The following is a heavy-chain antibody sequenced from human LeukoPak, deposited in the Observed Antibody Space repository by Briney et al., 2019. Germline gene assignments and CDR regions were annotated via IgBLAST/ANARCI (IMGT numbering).Heavy chain of an antibody. CDR2: ISSSGTYM. J-gene: IGHJ5*01. CDR1: GFTFSSYT. CDR3: VRGLIVGATNWFDS. D-gene: IGHD1-26*01. Sequence: GGSLRLSCAASGFTFSSYTMNWVRQAPGKGLEWVSSISSSGTYMYYADSVKGRFTISRDNAKNSLYLQMNSLRVEDTVVYYCVRGLIVGATNWFDSWGQGSLVTVSS. V-gene: IGHV3-21*01.